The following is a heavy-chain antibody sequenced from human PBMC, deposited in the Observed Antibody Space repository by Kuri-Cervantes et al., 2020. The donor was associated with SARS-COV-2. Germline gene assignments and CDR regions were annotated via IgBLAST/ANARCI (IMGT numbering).Heavy chain of an antibody. CDR1: GFTFSGHW. Sequence: GESLKISCAASGFTFSGHWIHWVRQAPGKGLVWVSRINPDGSYANNADSVKGRFTLSRDNAKNMLFLQMNSLRAEDTAVYYCAKVEGYSYPNWFDPWGQGTLVTVSS. V-gene: IGHV3-74*01. CDR2: INPDGSYA. D-gene: IGHD5-18*01. CDR3: AKVEGYSYPNWFDP. J-gene: IGHJ5*02.